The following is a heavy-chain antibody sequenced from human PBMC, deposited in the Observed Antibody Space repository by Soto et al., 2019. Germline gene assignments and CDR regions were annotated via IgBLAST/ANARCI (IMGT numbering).Heavy chain of an antibody. CDR3: ARNLNYAQLGMDV. CDR1: GFTFSSYA. CDR2: ISYDGYNK. Sequence: QVQLVESGGGVVQPGRSLRLSCAASGFTFSSYAMHWVRQAPGKGLEWVAVISYDGYNKYYADSVKGRFTISRDNSKNPVYLQMDSLRAEDTAVDYCARNLNYAQLGMDVWGQGTTVTVSS. V-gene: IGHV3-30-3*01. J-gene: IGHJ6*02. D-gene: IGHD1-7*01.